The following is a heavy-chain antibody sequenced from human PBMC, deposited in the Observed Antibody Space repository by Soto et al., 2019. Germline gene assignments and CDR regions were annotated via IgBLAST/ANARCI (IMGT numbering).Heavy chain of an antibody. Sequence: EVQLVESGGGLVKPGGSLRLSCSDSGFTFSSYRMNWVRRAPGKGLEWVSSISSSSSYIYYADSVKGRFTISRDNAKNSLYLQMNSLRAEDTAVYYCASHPRDSSGYWYYFDYWGQGTLVTVSS. V-gene: IGHV3-21*01. CDR3: ASHPRDSSGYWYYFDY. CDR2: ISSSSSYI. D-gene: IGHD3-22*01. CDR1: GFTFSSYR. J-gene: IGHJ4*02.